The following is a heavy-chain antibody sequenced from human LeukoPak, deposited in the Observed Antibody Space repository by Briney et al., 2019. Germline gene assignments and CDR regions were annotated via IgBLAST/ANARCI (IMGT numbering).Heavy chain of an antibody. J-gene: IGHJ2*01. Sequence: GGSLRLSCAASGFTFSSYDMSWVRQAPGKGLEWVSASGGDGGSTYADSVKGRFTISRDNSKNTLYLQMNSLRAEDTATYYCAKDLNYWYFDLWGRGNLVTVSS. CDR1: GFTFSSYD. CDR2: SGGDGGST. CDR3: AKDLNYWYFDL. V-gene: IGHV3-23*01.